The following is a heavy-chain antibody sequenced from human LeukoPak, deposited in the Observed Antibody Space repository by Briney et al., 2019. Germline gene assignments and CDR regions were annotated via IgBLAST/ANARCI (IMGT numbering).Heavy chain of an antibody. CDR2: ISYDGSNK. Sequence: PGGSLRLSCAASGFTFSSYAMHWVRQAPGKGLEWVAVISYDGSNKYYADSVKGRFTISRDNSKNTLYLQMNSLRAEDTAVYYCARDYYDSSGYYRGYFDYWGQGTLVTVSP. CDR3: ARDYYDSSGYYRGYFDY. J-gene: IGHJ4*02. V-gene: IGHV3-30*04. CDR1: GFTFSSYA. D-gene: IGHD3-22*01.